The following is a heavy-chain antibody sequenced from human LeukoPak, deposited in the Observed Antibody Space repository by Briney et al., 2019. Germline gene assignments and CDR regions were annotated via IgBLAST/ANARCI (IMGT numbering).Heavy chain of an antibody. CDR3: AKWGCSGSSCYPFAY. Sequence: PGGSLRLSCAASGFTFSSYAICGVSQAPGEGREWVSAMCGSSGRTYYAQSVKSRFTISRDNSKNTLYVQMNSLRADDTAVYYGAKWGCSGSSCYPFAYWGQGTLVTVSS. D-gene: IGHD2-15*01. CDR2: MCGSSGRT. V-gene: IGHV3-23*01. J-gene: IGHJ4*02. CDR1: GFTFSSYA.